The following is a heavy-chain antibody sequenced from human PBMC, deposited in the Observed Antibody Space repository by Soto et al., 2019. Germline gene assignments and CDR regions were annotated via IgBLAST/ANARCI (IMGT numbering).Heavy chain of an antibody. Sequence: QVQLVQSGAEVKKPGSSLKVSCKASGDTFDIYGFNWVRQAPGQGLEWLGTINPIFGTADYAQKFEGRVSITADKSTSTAYMELASLTSEDSAIYYCARGGIHFYDDSGHAFDYWGQGTLITVSS. J-gene: IGHJ4*02. CDR1: GDTFDIYG. CDR2: INPIFGTA. D-gene: IGHD3-22*01. CDR3: ARGGIHFYDDSGHAFDY. V-gene: IGHV1-69*06.